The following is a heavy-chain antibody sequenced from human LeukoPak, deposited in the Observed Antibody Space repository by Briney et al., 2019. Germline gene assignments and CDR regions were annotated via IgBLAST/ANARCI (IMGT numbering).Heavy chain of an antibody. CDR1: GFTFSSYA. CDR3: ARSRGAAAGTFDY. CDR2: IYSGGST. D-gene: IGHD6-13*01. Sequence: GGSLRLSCAASGFTFSSYAMSWVRQAPGKGLEWVSVIYSGGSTYYADSVKGRFTISRDNSKNTLYLQMNSLRAEDTAVYYCARSRGAAAGTFDYWGQGTLVTVSS. V-gene: IGHV3-53*01. J-gene: IGHJ4*02.